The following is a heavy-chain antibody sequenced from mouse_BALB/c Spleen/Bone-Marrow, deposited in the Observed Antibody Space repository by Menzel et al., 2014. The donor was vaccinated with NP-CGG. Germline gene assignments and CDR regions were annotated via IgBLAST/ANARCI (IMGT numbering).Heavy chain of an antibody. CDR3: AEGYDSWCAY. CDR2: IDPANGNT. J-gene: IGHJ3*01. Sequence: VQLQQSGAELVKPGASVKLSCTASGFNIEDTYVHWVKQRPEQGLEWIGRIDPANGNTKYDPKFQGKATVTSDTSSNTAYLHLNSLTSEDTAVYYCAEGYDSWCAYWGQGTLVTVSA. CDR1: GFNIEDTY. V-gene: IGHV14-3*02. D-gene: IGHD2-2*01.